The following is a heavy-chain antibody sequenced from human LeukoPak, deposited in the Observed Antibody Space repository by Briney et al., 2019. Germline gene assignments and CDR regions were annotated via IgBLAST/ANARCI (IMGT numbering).Heavy chain of an antibody. CDR3: TVSAPYYYYMDV. D-gene: IGHD2-8*01. J-gene: IGHJ6*03. CDR1: GFTFSSYS. V-gene: IGHV3-21*01. Sequence: GGSLRLSCAASGFTFSSYSMNWVRQAPGKGLEWVSSISSSSSYIYYADSVKGRFTISRDNAKNSLYLQMNSLRAEDTAVYYCTVSAPYYYYMDVWGKGTTVTVSS. CDR2: ISSSSSYI.